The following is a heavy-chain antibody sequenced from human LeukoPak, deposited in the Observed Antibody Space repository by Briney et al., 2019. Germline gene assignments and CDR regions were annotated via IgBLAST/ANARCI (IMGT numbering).Heavy chain of an antibody. V-gene: IGHV4-59*01. J-gene: IGHJ4*02. CDR2: ISNSGST. Sequence: PSETLSLTCTVSGGAITSSYWSWVRQPPGKGLEYIGHISNSGSTNYNPSLKSRVTISVDTSKNQLSLKLSSVTAADTAVYYCARSYSSSWSDLVYWGQGTLVTVSS. CDR1: GGAITSSY. CDR3: ARSYSSSWSDLVY. D-gene: IGHD6-13*01.